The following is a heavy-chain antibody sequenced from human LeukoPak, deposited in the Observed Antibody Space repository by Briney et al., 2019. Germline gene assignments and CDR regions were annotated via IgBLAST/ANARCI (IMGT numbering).Heavy chain of an antibody. CDR3: ARIIGAAGRRDWFDP. Sequence: SETLSLTCTVSGGSLSGYFWSWIRQVPGKGLEWIGNIYYTGRINYNPSFKSRVTISLDMSNNQFALMLTSVIAADTAVYYCARIIGAAGRRDWFDPWGQGTLVTVSS. CDR1: GGSLSGYF. J-gene: IGHJ5*02. V-gene: IGHV4-59*01. D-gene: IGHD6-13*01. CDR2: IYYTGRI.